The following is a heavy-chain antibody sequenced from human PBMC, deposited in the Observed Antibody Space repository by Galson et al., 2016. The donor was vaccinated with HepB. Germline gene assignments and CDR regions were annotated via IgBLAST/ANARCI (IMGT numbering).Heavy chain of an antibody. V-gene: IGHV2-5*02. D-gene: IGHD2-15*01. CDR2: IYWDDDK. CDR1: GFSLSTSEVG. J-gene: IGHJ4*02. CDR3: AHSPLYWRGGTCYRYFDY. Sequence: PALVKPTQTLTLTCTFSGFSLSTSEVGVGWIRQPPGKALEWLALIYWDDDKRYSPSLKSRPTITKVNSKNQVVLTMTSMDPVDAATYSCAHSPLYWRGGTCYRYFDYWGQGTQVTVSS.